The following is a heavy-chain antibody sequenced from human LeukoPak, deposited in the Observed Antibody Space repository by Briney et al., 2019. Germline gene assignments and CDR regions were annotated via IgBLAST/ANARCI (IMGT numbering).Heavy chain of an antibody. D-gene: IGHD6-13*01. CDR2: IYSDGST. CDR3: ARVAAAGKGFDY. CDR1: GLTVSSNY. V-gene: IGHV3-66*01. Sequence: PGGSLRLSCVASGLTVSSNYMSWVRQAPGKGLQWVSVIYSDGSTYYADSVKGRFTISRENAKNSLYLQMNSLRAGDTAVYYCARVAAAGKGFDYWGQGTLVTVSS. J-gene: IGHJ4*02.